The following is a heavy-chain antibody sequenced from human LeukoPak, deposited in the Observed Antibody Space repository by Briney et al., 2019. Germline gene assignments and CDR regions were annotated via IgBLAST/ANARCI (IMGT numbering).Heavy chain of an antibody. CDR1: GFTFTKYA. CDR3: AKGGITLTDYYFDY. D-gene: IGHD1-14*01. J-gene: IGHJ4*02. CDR2: ISDSGGST. V-gene: IGHV3-23*01. Sequence: GGSLRLSCAVSGFTFTKYAMTWVRQAPGEGLEWVSAISDSGGSTYYADSVKGRFTISRDNSKNTLYLQMNSLRAEDTAVYYCAKGGITLTDYYFDYWGQGTLVTVSS.